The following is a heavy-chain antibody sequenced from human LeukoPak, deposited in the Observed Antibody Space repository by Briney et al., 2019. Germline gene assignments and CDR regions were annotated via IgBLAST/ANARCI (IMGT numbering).Heavy chain of an antibody. D-gene: IGHD2-21*02. CDR1: GYTFTSYG. Sequence: ASVKVSCKASGYTFTSYGISWVRQAPGQGLEWMGWISAYNGNTNYAQKLQGRVTMTTDTSTSTVYMELSSLRSEDTAVYYCARVLHIVVVTAMGYWGQGTLVTVSS. J-gene: IGHJ4*02. CDR3: ARVLHIVVVTAMGY. CDR2: ISAYNGNT. V-gene: IGHV1-18*01.